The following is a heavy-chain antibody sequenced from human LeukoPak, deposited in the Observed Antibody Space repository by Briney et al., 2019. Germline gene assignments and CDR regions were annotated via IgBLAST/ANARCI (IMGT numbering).Heavy chain of an antibody. D-gene: IGHD1-26*01. CDR1: GFTVSSNY. Sequence: GGSLRLSCAASGFTVSSNYMSWVRQAPGKGLEWVSVIYSGGSTYYADSVKGRFTISRDNSKNTLYLQMNSLRAEDTAVYYCARGPWGGYYYYYGMDVWGQGTAVTVSS. V-gene: IGHV3-66*01. CDR3: ARGPWGGYYYYYGMDV. CDR2: IYSGGST. J-gene: IGHJ6*02.